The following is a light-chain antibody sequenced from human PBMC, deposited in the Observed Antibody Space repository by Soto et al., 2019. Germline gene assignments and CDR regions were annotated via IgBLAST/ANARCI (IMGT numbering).Light chain of an antibody. CDR1: QSVRHDY. CDR2: GAS. J-gene: IGKJ4*01. V-gene: IGKV3-20*01. Sequence: EIVLTQSPGTLSLSPGESATLSCRASQSVRHDYLAWYQQKPGRAPRLVIYGASNRASRVPYRFSGSGSGTDFTITISRLEPEDFAVYYCQQYGGSLPFGGGTKVDIK. CDR3: QQYGGSLP.